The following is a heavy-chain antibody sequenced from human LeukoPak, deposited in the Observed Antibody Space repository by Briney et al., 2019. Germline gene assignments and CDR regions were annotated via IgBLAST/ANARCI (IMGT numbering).Heavy chain of an antibody. CDR2: IYHSGST. D-gene: IGHD2-21*02. CDR1: GGSFSSGGYS. CDR3: ARGGQVVVTAIHNWFDP. Sequence: SETLSLTCAVSGGSFSSGGYSWSWIRQPPGKGLEWFGYIYHSGSTYYNPSLKSRVTISVDRSKNQFSLKLSSVTAADTAVYYCARGGQVVVTAIHNWFDPWGQGTLVTVSS. J-gene: IGHJ5*02. V-gene: IGHV4-30-2*01.